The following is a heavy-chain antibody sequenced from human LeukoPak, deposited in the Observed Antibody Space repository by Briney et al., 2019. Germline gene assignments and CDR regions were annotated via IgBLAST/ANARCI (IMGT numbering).Heavy chain of an antibody. Sequence: GGSLRLSCAASGFTFDDYAVHWVRQAPGKGLEWVSGISWNSGSIGYADSVKGRFTISRDNAKNSLYLQMNSLRAEDTALYYCAKDIWAGFSGSSFDYWGQGTLVTVSS. J-gene: IGHJ4*02. CDR1: GFTFDDYA. CDR3: AKDIWAGFSGSSFDY. CDR2: ISWNSGSI. V-gene: IGHV3-9*01. D-gene: IGHD3-22*01.